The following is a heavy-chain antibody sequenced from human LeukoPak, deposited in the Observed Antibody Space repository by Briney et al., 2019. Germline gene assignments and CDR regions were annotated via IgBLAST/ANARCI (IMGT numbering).Heavy chain of an antibody. J-gene: IGHJ4*02. CDR2: ISGSGGSI. Sequence: GGSLRLSCAASGFTFSSYAMSWVRQAPGKGLEWVSAISGSGGSIYYADSAKGRFTISRDNSKNTLYLQMNSLRAEDTAVYYCVKCPYDSSGYYDYWGQGTLVTVSS. D-gene: IGHD3-22*01. CDR3: VKCPYDSSGYYDY. V-gene: IGHV3-23*01. CDR1: GFTFSSYA.